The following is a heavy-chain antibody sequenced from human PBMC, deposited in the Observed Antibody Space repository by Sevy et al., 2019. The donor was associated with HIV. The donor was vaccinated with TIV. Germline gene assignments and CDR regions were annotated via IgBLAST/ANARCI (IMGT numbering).Heavy chain of an antibody. V-gene: IGHV3-53*05. CDR1: GFTVSSNY. J-gene: IGHJ1*01. Sequence: GGSLRLSCAASGFTVSSNYMTWVRLAPGKGLEWVSVLYSGGGTYYADSVRGRFTISRDNFQNSLFLQMNSLRPEDTAVYYCALERLSSDVAEYFQNWGQGTLVTVSS. CDR2: LYSGGGT. D-gene: IGHD1-1*01. CDR3: ALERLSSDVAEYFQN.